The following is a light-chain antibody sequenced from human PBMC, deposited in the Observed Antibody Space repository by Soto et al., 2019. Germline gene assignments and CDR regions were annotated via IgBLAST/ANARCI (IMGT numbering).Light chain of an antibody. J-gene: IGLJ1*01. CDR1: SSDVGGYKY. Sequence: QSVLTPHSSWSGSPGQSITISCPRSSSDVGGYKYVSWYQQHPGKTPNLMIYEVSNRPSGVSDRFSGSKSGNTASLTISGLQAEDEADYYCSSYTGSNTRYVFGTGTKVTVL. CDR2: EVS. CDR3: SSYTGSNTRYV. V-gene: IGLV2-14*01.